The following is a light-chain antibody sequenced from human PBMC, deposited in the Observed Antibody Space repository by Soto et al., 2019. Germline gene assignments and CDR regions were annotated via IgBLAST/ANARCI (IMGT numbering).Light chain of an antibody. V-gene: IGKV3-15*01. J-gene: IGKJ1*01. CDR2: GAS. Sequence: DIVMTQSPATLSVSPGERATLSCRASQSVSSNLAWYQQKPGQAPRLLMYGASTRATGIPARFSGSGSGTEFTLTISGLQSEDFAVYYCQQFNNWPRTFGQGTKVDIK. CDR3: QQFNNWPRT. CDR1: QSVSSN.